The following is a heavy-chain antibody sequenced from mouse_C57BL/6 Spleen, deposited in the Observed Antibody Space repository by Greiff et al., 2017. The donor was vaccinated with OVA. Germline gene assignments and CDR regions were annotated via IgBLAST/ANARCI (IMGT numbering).Heavy chain of an antibody. CDR1: GYTFTSYW. CDR2: IHPNSGST. V-gene: IGHV1-64*01. Sequence: VQLQQPGAELVKPGASVKLSCKASGYTFTSYWMHWVKQRPGQGLEWIGMIHPNSGSTNYNEKFKSKATLTVDKSSSTAYMQLSSLTSEDSAVYYCARRRDYDGFAYWGQGTLVTVSA. J-gene: IGHJ3*01. CDR3: ARRRDYDGFAY. D-gene: IGHD2-4*01.